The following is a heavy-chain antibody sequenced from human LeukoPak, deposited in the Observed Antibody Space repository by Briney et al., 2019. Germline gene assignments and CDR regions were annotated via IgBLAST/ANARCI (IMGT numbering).Heavy chain of an antibody. CDR1: GFTFSSYW. Sequence: GGSLRLSCAASGFTFSSYWMSWVRQAPGKGLEWVANMNQDGTEKYYVDSVEGRFTISRDNAKNSLYLQMNSLRSDDTAVYYCARELTPGIAAAGTDAFDIWGQGTMVTVSS. J-gene: IGHJ3*02. CDR3: ARELTPGIAAAGTDAFDI. D-gene: IGHD6-13*01. V-gene: IGHV3-7*03. CDR2: MNQDGTEK.